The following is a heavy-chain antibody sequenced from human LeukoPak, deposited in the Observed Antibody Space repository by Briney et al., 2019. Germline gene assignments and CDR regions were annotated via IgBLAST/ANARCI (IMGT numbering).Heavy chain of an antibody. CDR1: GYTLTELS. Sequence: ASVKVSCKVSGYTLTELSMHWVRQAPGKGLEWMGGFDPEDGETIYAQKFQGRVTMTEDTSTDTAYMELSSLRSEDTAVYYCANSPTYYDILTGYLSWFDPWGQGTLVTVS. V-gene: IGHV1-24*01. CDR2: FDPEDGET. J-gene: IGHJ5*02. D-gene: IGHD3-9*01. CDR3: ANSPTYYDILTGYLSWFDP.